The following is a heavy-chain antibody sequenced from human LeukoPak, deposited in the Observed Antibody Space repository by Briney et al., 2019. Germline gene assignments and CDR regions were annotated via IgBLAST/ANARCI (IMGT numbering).Heavy chain of an antibody. D-gene: IGHD2-21*02. J-gene: IGHJ5*02. CDR3: ARDCGRRAMVTVSLCFDP. CDR2: INTNTGNP. CDR1: GYTVTSYA. Sequence: ASVKVSCKASGYTVTSYAMNWVRQAPGQGLEWMGWINTNTGNPTYAQGFTGRFVFSLDTSVSTAYLQISSLQAEDTAVYYCARDCGRRAMVTVSLCFDPWGQGTLVTVSS. V-gene: IGHV7-4-1*02.